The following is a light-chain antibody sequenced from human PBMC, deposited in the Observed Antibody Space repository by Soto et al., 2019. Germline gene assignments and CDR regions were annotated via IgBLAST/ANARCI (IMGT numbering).Light chain of an antibody. J-gene: IGKJ1*01. CDR2: AAS. CDR3: QKYNSVPWT. CDR1: QGVSDY. Sequence: DIQMTQSPSSLSASVGDRVTITCRASQGVSDYLAWYQQKPGQVPKLLIYAASTLQSGVPSRFRGSGSGTGFTLTISSLQPEDVATYYCQKYNSVPWTFGQGTKVEL. V-gene: IGKV1-27*01.